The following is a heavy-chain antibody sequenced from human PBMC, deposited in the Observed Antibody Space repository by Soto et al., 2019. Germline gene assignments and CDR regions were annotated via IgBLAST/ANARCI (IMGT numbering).Heavy chain of an antibody. CDR1: GDSVSSNSAA. D-gene: IGHD3-10*01. CDR3: ARALGSGSYDF. V-gene: IGHV6-1*01. CDR2: TYYRSRWSN. Sequence: PSQTLSLTCAIFGDSVSSNSAAWSWIRQSPSRGLEWLGRTYYRSRWSNEYAVFVKGRITISVDTSKNQFSLQLNSVTPDDTAVYFCARALGSGSYDFWGQGILVTVSS. J-gene: IGHJ4*02.